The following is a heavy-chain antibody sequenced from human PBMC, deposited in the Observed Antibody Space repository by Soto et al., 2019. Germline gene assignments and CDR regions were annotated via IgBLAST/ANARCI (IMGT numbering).Heavy chain of an antibody. CDR1: GGTFSSYA. J-gene: IGHJ2*01. CDR2: IIPIFGTA. Sequence: QVQLVQSGAEVKKPGSSVKVSCKASGGTFSSYAISWVRQAPGQGLEWMGGIIPIFGTANYAQKFQGRVTITADESTSTAYMELSSLRTEDTAVYYCARGGGHYYDSSGRSSYWYFDLWGRGTLVTVSS. V-gene: IGHV1-69*01. CDR3: ARGGGHYYDSSGRSSYWYFDL. D-gene: IGHD3-22*01.